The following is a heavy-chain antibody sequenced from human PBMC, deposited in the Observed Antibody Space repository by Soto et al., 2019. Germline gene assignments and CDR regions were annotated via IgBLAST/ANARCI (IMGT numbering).Heavy chain of an antibody. J-gene: IGHJ6*02. Sequence: SDTLSLTCTVSGGSISSYYWSWIQQPPGKGLEWIGFIYYSGSTNYNPSLKSRVTISVDTSKHQFSLKLSSVTAADTAVYYCARLRKIDHNYGMDVWGQGTTVTVS. V-gene: IGHV4-59*07. CDR3: ARLRKIDHNYGMDV. CDR1: GGSISSYY. CDR2: IYYSGST.